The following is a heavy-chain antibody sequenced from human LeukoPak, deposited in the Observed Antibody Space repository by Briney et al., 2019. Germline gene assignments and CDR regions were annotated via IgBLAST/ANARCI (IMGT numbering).Heavy chain of an antibody. Sequence: GGSLRLSCAASGFTFDDYGMSWVRQAPGKGLEWVSGINWNGGSTGYADSVKGRFTIPRDNAKNSLYLQMNSLRAEDTALYYCARCYYGSGSYSYYYYYYYMDVWGKGTTVTVSS. CDR1: GFTFDDYG. CDR3: ARCYYGSGSYSYYYYYYYMDV. V-gene: IGHV3-20*04. CDR2: INWNGGST. D-gene: IGHD3-10*01. J-gene: IGHJ6*03.